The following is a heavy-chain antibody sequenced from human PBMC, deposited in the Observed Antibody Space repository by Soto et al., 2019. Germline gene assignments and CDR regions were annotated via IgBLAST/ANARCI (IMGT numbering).Heavy chain of an antibody. CDR2: IYYSGST. V-gene: IGHV4-39*01. Sequence: SETLSLTCTVSGGSISSSSYYWGWIRQPPGKGLEWIGSIYYSGSTYYNPSLKIRVTISVDTSKNQFSLKLGSVTAADTAVYYCARVVGNAFDIWGQGTMVTVSS. D-gene: IGHD1-26*01. J-gene: IGHJ3*02. CDR1: GGSISSSSYY. CDR3: ARVVGNAFDI.